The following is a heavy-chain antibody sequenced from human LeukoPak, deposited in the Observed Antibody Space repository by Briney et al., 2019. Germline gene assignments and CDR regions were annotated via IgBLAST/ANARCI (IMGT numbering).Heavy chain of an antibody. CDR3: ARNYYDGSGFYNDY. V-gene: IGHV3-72*01. Sequence: GGSLRLSCAASGFTLSDHYMDWVRQAPGKGREWVGRTRNKVRSYNRELAASVQGRFTISRDDSKNSLYLQMNSLKTEDTAVYFCARNYYDGSGFYNDYWGQGTLVTVSA. J-gene: IGHJ4*02. D-gene: IGHD3-22*01. CDR1: GFTLSDHY. CDR2: TRNKVRSYNR.